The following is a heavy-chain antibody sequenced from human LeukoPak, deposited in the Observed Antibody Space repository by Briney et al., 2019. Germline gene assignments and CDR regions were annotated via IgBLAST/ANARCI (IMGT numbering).Heavy chain of an antibody. CDR1: GFTFSSYS. D-gene: IGHD5-12*01. Sequence: GGSLRLSCAASGFTFSSYSMNWDRQAPGKGLEWVSYISSSSSTIYYADSVKGRFTISRDNAKNSLYLQMNSLRAEDTAVYYCARVHIVGSWYFDLWGRGTLVTVSS. V-gene: IGHV3-48*01. J-gene: IGHJ2*01. CDR3: ARVHIVGSWYFDL. CDR2: ISSSSSTI.